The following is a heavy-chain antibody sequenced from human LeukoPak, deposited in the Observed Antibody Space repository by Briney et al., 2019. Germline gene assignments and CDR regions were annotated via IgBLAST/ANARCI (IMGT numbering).Heavy chain of an antibody. D-gene: IGHD1-26*01. J-gene: IGHJ5*02. CDR1: DGSVSSYY. V-gene: IGHV4-59*08. Sequence: SETLSLTCTVSDGSVSSYYWSWIRQPPGKGLEWIAYIYYSGSTNYNPSLKSRVTISVDTSKNQFSLKLSSVTAEDTAVYYCARSVFGGGSYSFDPWGQGTLVTVSS. CDR3: ARSVFGGGSYSFDP. CDR2: IYYSGST.